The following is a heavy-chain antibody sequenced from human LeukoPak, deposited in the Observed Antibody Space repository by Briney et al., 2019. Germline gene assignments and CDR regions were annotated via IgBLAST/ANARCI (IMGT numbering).Heavy chain of an antibody. CDR1: GFTFSSYA. CDR3: ARLSANMVRGHYYFDY. CDR2: ISYDGSNK. J-gene: IGHJ4*02. Sequence: GGSLRLSCAASGFTFSSYAMHWVRQAPGKGLEWVAVISYDGSNKYYADSVKGRFTISRDNSKNTLYLQMNSLRAEDTAVYYCARLSANMVRGHYYFDYWGQGTLVTVSS. V-gene: IGHV3-30*04. D-gene: IGHD3-10*01.